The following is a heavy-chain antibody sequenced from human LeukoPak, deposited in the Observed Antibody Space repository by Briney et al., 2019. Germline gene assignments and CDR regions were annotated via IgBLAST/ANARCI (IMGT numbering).Heavy chain of an antibody. CDR1: GGTFSSYA. D-gene: IGHD3-10*01. Sequence: SVKVSCKASGGTFSSYAISWVRQAPGQGLEWMGRIIPIFGTANYAQKFQGRVTITTDESTSTAYMELSSLRSEDTAVYYCSRPRXYYGSGXNAXXXXXXXGQGTL. V-gene: IGHV1-69*05. CDR3: SRPRXYYGSGXNAXXXXXX. J-gene: IGHJ4*02. CDR2: IIPIFGTA.